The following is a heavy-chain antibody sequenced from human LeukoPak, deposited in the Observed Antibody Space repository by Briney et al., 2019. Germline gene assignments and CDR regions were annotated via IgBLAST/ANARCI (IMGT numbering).Heavy chain of an antibody. CDR2: MNPNNGHT. CDR3: ARNLAMTGDFDN. V-gene: IGHV1-8*01. J-gene: IGHJ4*02. CDR1: GYTFTSYD. Sequence: ASVKVSCKTPGYTFTSYDINWVRQAPGQGLEWLGWMNPNNGHTGYAQTFQGRVTMTRDTSISTAYMELRSLRSEDTAVYYCARNLAMTGDFDNWGQGTLVTVSS. D-gene: IGHD2-2*01.